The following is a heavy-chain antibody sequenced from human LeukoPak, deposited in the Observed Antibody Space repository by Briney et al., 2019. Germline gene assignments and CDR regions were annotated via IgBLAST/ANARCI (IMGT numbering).Heavy chain of an antibody. CDR3: ARAGGCSGGSCYYYYYGMGV. D-gene: IGHD2-15*01. J-gene: IGHJ6*04. CDR2: ISYDGTNE. Sequence: GRSLRLSCAASGFTFNTYTMNWVRQAPGKGLEWVALISYDGTNEYYADSVKGRFTISRDNSKNTVSVQMNSLRIEDTAVYYCARAGGCSGGSCYYYYYGMGVWGKGTTVTVSS. CDR1: GFTFNTYT. V-gene: IGHV3-30*04.